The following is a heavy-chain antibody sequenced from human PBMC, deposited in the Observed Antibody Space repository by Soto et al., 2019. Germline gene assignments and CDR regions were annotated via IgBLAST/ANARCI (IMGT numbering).Heavy chain of an antibody. CDR1: GFNFSNYG. Sequence: PGGSLRLSCTASGFNFSNYGMHWVRQAPGKGLEWVALIWYDGSFEDYGDFVKGRFSISRDNSKNTLSLQMNSLRAEDTAVYYCARDLRDYNSRYSRPEFYGMDVWGHGTTVTVSS. CDR2: IWYDGSFE. V-gene: IGHV3-33*01. J-gene: IGHJ6*02. D-gene: IGHD6-13*01. CDR3: ARDLRDYNSRYSRPEFYGMDV.